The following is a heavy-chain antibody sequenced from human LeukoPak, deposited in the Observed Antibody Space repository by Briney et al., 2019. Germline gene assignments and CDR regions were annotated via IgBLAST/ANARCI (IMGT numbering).Heavy chain of an antibody. CDR3: TNTVVVVASTGFDY. J-gene: IGHJ4*02. CDR1: GFTFSSYG. CDR2: ISYDGSNK. D-gene: IGHD2-15*01. V-gene: IGHV3-30*18. Sequence: GGSLRLSCAASGFTFSSYGMHWVRQAPGKGLKWVAVISYDGSNKYYADSVKGRFTISRDNSKNTLYLQMNSLETEDTAVYYCTNTVVVVASTGFDYWGQGTLVTVSS.